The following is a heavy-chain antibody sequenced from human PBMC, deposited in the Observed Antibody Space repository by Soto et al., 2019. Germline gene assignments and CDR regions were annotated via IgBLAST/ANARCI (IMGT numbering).Heavy chain of an antibody. CDR3: ARDPGYVRGVRFDP. J-gene: IGHJ5*02. Sequence: EVQLVESGGGLVQPGGSLRLSCAASGFSVSDYYMSWVRQAPGKGLEWIAVIYSSGDTYYADSVKGRLTISRDNSRNTLYLQINDLRVEDTAIYYWARDPGYVRGVRFDPWGQGNAVNVSS. CDR1: GFSVSDYY. D-gene: IGHD2-8*01. CDR2: IYSSGDT. V-gene: IGHV3-66*01.